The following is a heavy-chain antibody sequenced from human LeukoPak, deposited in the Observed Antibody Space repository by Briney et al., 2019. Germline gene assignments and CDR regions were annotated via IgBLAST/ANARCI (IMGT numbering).Heavy chain of an antibody. D-gene: IGHD6-19*01. CDR2: ISWNSGSI. J-gene: IGHJ4*02. CDR3: AKGGSSGPSNYFDY. CDR1: GFTFDDYA. Sequence: PGGSLRLSCAASGFTFDDYAMHWVRQAPGKGLEWVSGISWNSGSIGYADSVKGRFTISRDNAKNSLYLQMNSLRAEDTALYYCAKGGSSGPSNYFDYWGQGTLVTVSS. V-gene: IGHV3-9*01.